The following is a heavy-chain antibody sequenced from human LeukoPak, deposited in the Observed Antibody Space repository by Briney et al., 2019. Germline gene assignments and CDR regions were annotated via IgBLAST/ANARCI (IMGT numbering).Heavy chain of an antibody. CDR1: GYTFNSYG. J-gene: IGHJ3*02. V-gene: IGHV1-18*04. CDR3: ARWYCSSTSCYAGAFDI. CDR2: ISPYNGYT. Sequence: ASVKVSCKASGYTFNSYGISWVRQAPGQGLGWMGWISPYNGYTNYAQKLQGRVTMTTDTSTSTAYMELRSLRSDDTAVYYCARWYCSSTSCYAGAFDIWGQGTMVTVSS. D-gene: IGHD2-2*01.